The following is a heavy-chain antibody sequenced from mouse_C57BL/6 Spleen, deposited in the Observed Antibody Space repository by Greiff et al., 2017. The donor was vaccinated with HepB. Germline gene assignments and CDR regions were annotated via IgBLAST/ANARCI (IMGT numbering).Heavy chain of an antibody. J-gene: IGHJ2*01. CDR3: ARGFTTVVYFDY. D-gene: IGHD1-1*01. CDR1: GYTFTDYY. Sequence: QVQLKQSGAELVRPGASVKLSCKASGYTFTDYYINWVKQRPGQGLEWIARIYPGSGNTYYNEKFKGKATLTAEKSSSTYYMQLSSLTSEDSAVYFCARGFTTVVYFDYWGQGTTLTVSS. CDR2: IYPGSGNT. V-gene: IGHV1-76*01.